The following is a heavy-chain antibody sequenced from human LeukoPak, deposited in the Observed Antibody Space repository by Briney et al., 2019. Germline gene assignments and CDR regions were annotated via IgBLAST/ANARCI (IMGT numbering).Heavy chain of an antibody. D-gene: IGHD1-26*01. CDR3: ARRARELLLPSY. J-gene: IGHJ4*02. CDR1: GGSISSYY. Sequence: SETLSLTRTVSGGSISSYYWSWIRQPPGKGLEWIGYIYYSGSTNYNPSLKSRVTISVDTSKNQFSLKLSSVTAADTAVYYCARRARELLLPSYWGQGTLVTVSS. V-gene: IGHV4-59*08. CDR2: IYYSGST.